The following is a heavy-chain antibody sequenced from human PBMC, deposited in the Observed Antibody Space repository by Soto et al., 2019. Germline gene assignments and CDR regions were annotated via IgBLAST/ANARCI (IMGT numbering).Heavy chain of an antibody. Sequence: SVKVSCKASGGTFSSYAISWVRQAPGQGLEWMGGIIPIFGTANYAQKFQGRVTITADESTSTAYMELSSLRSEDTAVYYCARDEGRIAAPPDYYYYGMDVWGHGTTVTVSS. CDR3: ARDEGRIAAPPDYYYYGMDV. D-gene: IGHD6-6*01. V-gene: IGHV1-69*13. CDR1: GGTFSSYA. J-gene: IGHJ6*02. CDR2: IIPIFGTA.